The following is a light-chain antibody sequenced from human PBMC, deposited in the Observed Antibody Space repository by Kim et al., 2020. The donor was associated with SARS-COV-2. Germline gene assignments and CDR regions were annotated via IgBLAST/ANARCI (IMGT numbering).Light chain of an antibody. CDR2: LNSDGSH. V-gene: IGLV4-69*01. CDR3: QTWGTGIRV. J-gene: IGLJ1*01. CDR1: SGHSSYA. Sequence: ASVKLTCTLSSGHSSYAIAWHQQQPEKGPRYLMKLNSDGSHSKGDGIPDRFSGSSSGAERYLTISSLQSEDEADYYCQTWGTGIRVFETGTKVTVL.